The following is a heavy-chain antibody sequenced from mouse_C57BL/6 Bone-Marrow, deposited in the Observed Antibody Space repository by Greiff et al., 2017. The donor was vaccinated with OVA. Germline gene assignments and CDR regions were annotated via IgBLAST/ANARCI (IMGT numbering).Heavy chain of an antibody. V-gene: IGHV5-4*01. D-gene: IGHD1-1*01. J-gene: IGHJ2*01. CDR2: ISDGGSYT. Sequence: DVKLVESGGGLVKPGGSLKLSCAASGFTFSSYAMSWVRQTPEKRLEWVATISDGGSYTYYPDNVKGRFTISRDNAKNNLYLQMSHLKSEDTAMYYWARDTTVVALDYWGQGTTLTVSS. CDR3: ARDTTVVALDY. CDR1: GFTFSSYA.